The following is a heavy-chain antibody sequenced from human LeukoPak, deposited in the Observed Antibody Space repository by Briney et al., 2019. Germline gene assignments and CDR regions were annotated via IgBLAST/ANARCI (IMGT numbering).Heavy chain of an antibody. CDR2: ISTSGTIE. Sequence: GGSLRLSCAASGFTFSNYEMNWVRQAPGKGLEWISYISTSGTIEYYADSVKGRFTISRDHARNSLYLQMNSLRAEDTSVYYCARGLGNFDYWGQGTLVTVSS. CDR1: GFTFSNYE. D-gene: IGHD1-26*01. CDR3: ARGLGNFDY. J-gene: IGHJ4*02. V-gene: IGHV3-48*03.